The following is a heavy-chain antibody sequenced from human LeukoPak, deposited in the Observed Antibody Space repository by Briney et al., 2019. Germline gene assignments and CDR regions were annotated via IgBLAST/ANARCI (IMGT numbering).Heavy chain of an antibody. V-gene: IGHV3-23*01. CDR1: GFTFSSYA. CDR3: ATSLGIAVAGDWYFDL. CDR2: ISGSGGST. Sequence: GGSLRLSCAASGFTFSSYAMSWVRQAPGKGLEWVSAISGSGGSTHYADSVKGRFTISRDNSKNTLYLQMNSLRAEDTAVYYCATSLGIAVAGDWYFDLWGRGTLVTVSS. D-gene: IGHD6-19*01. J-gene: IGHJ2*01.